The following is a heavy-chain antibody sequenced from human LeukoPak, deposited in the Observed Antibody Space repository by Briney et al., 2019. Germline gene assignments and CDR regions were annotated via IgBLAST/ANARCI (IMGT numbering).Heavy chain of an antibody. J-gene: IGHJ4*02. CDR3: ARAGHCSGGSCYEDY. CDR1: GFTFSSYW. Sequence: GGSLRLSCAASGFTFSSYWMSWVRQAPGKGLEWVANIKQDGSEKYYVDSVKGRFTISRDNAKNSLYLQMNSLRAEDTAVYYCARAGHCSGGSCYEDYWGQGTLVTVSS. CDR2: IKQDGSEK. V-gene: IGHV3-7*01. D-gene: IGHD2-15*01.